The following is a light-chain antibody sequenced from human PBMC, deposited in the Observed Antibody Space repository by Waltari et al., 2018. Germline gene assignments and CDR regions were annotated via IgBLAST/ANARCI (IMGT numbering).Light chain of an antibody. CDR2: EVS. Sequence: QSALTQPPSASGSPGQSVTISCTGSGSHFRDYDFVSWYQQHPGKAPKVILYEVSKRSSGVPDRFSGSKSGNTASLTVSGLQAEDEADYYCSSFAGRWIFGGGTKLTVL. CDR3: SSFAGRWI. J-gene: IGLJ2*01. CDR1: GSHFRDYDF. V-gene: IGLV2-8*01.